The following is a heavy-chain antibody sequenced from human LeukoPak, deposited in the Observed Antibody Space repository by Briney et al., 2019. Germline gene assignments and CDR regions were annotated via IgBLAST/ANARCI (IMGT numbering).Heavy chain of an antibody. J-gene: IGHJ6*03. Sequence: PSETLSLTCTVSGYSITSGYYWGWIRQPPGKGLEWIGSIYHSGSTHYNPSLNSRVTMSVDTSKNQFSLKLSSVTAADTAVYYCARNGEAVAGTGYYYYYYYMDVWGKGTTVTVSS. CDR1: GYSITSGYY. CDR2: IYHSGST. CDR3: ARNGEAVAGTGYYYYYYYMDV. D-gene: IGHD6-19*01. V-gene: IGHV4-38-2*02.